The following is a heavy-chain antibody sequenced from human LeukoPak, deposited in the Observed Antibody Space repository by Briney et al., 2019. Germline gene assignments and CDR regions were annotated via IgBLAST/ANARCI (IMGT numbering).Heavy chain of an antibody. CDR2: ISSSGSTI. Sequence: PGGSLRLSCAVSGFTFSSYGMSWVRQAPGKGLEWVSYISSSGSTIYYADSVKGRFTISRDNAKNSLYLQMNSLGAEDTAVYYCAELGITMIGGVWGKGTTVTISS. J-gene: IGHJ6*04. CDR3: AELGITMIGGV. CDR1: GFTFSSYG. D-gene: IGHD3-10*02. V-gene: IGHV3-48*04.